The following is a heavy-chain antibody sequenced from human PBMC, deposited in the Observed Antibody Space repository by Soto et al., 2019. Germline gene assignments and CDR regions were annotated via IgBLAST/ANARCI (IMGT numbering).Heavy chain of an antibody. D-gene: IGHD4-17*01. V-gene: IGHV3-48*02. CDR2: ISSSSSTI. J-gene: IGHJ6*02. CDR3: ASEYYYGDVNYYYYGMDV. Sequence: EVQLVESGGGLVQPGGSLRLSCAASGFTFSSYSMNWVRQAPGKGLEWVSYISSSSSTIYYADSVKGRFTISRDNAKNSLYLQMNSLRDEDTAVYYCASEYYYGDVNYYYYGMDVWGQGTTVTVSS. CDR1: GFTFSSYS.